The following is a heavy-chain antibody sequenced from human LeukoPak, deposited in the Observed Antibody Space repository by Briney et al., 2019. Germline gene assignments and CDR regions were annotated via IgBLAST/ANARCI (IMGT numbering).Heavy chain of an antibody. D-gene: IGHD3-22*01. V-gene: IGHV3-53*01. CDR2: IYSGGST. J-gene: IGHJ3*02. CDR3: ARTPYYYDSSGSIRGDAFDI. Sequence: PGGSLRLSCAASGFTVSSNYMSWVRQAPGKGLEWVSVIYSGGSTYYADSVKGRFTISRDNSKNTLYLQMNSLRAEDTAVYYCARTPYYYDSSGSIRGDAFDIWGQGTMVTVSS. CDR1: GFTVSSNY.